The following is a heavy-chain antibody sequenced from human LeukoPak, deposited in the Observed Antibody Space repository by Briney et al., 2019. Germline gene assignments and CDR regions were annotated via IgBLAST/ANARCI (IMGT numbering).Heavy chain of an antibody. D-gene: IGHD3-16*01. J-gene: IGHJ3*02. Sequence: GESLKISCKGSGYSFTNFWIAWVRQMPGKGLEWMGIIDPGDSDTRYSPSFQGQVTISADKSISTAYLQWRSLKASDSAMYYCARIWLRAFDIWGQGTMVTVSS. V-gene: IGHV5-51*01. CDR1: GYSFTNFW. CDR2: IDPGDSDT. CDR3: ARIWLRAFDI.